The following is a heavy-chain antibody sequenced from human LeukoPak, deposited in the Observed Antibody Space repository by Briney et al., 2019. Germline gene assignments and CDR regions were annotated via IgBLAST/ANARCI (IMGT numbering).Heavy chain of an antibody. CDR2: ISSSSGTI. V-gene: IGHV3-48*02. J-gene: IGHJ5*02. CDR1: GFAFSSYS. D-gene: IGHD4-23*01. CDR3: VRDRAGGNSVWFDP. Sequence: PGGSLRLSCAVSGFAFSSYSMDWVRQAPGKGLEWIPFISSSSGTIYYADSVKGRFTISRDNAKNSLYLQLNSLRDEDTAVYYCVRDRAGGNSVWFDPWGQGTLVTVSS.